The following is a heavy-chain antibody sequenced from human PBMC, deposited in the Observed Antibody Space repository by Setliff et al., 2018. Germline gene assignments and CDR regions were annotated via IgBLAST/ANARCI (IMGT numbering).Heavy chain of an antibody. Sequence: PSETLSLTCTVSGVSVSSYFWSWIRQPPGKGLEWIGSIFYSGGSTYSDNLSLKWRATISRDISKHQFYLTLTSVTAADTAVYYCARAGYNYDYGDYWGQGSLVT. CDR3: ARAGYNYDYGDY. V-gene: IGHV4-59*02. CDR2: IFYSGGS. J-gene: IGHJ4*02. CDR1: GVSVSSYF. D-gene: IGHD3-16*01.